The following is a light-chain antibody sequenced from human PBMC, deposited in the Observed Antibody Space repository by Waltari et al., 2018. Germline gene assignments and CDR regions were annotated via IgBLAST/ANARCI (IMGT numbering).Light chain of an antibody. CDR1: NIGNKN. V-gene: IGLV3-9*01. CDR3: QVWDSSTGV. J-gene: IGLJ2*01. Sequence: SFELTQPLSVSVALGQTARITCGGSNIGNKNVHWYQQKPGQAPVLVIYRNNNRPSGIPERISGSNSGNTATLTINRAQAEDEADYYCQVWDSSTGVFGGGTKLTVL. CDR2: RNN.